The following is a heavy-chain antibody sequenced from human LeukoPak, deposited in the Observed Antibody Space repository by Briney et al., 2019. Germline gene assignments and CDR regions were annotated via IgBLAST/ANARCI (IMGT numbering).Heavy chain of an antibody. V-gene: IGHV4-59*08. CDR3: ARLGITMVRGVVLDY. CDR1: GGSISSYY. Sequence: SETLPLTCTVSGGSISSYYWSWIRQPPGKGLEWIGYIYYSGSTNYNPSLKSRVTISVDTSKNQFSLKLSSVTAADTAVYYCARLGITMVRGVVLDYWGQGTLVTVSS. J-gene: IGHJ4*02. D-gene: IGHD3-10*01. CDR2: IYYSGST.